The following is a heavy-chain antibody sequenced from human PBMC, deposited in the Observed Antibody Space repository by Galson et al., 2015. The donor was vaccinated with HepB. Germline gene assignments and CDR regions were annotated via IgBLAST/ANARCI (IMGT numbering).Heavy chain of an antibody. CDR1: GDSVSSNSAA. D-gene: IGHD5-18*01. CDR2: TYYRSKWYN. Sequence: CAISGDSVSSNSAAWNWIRQSPSRGLEWLGRTYYRSKWYNDYAVSVKSRITINPDTSKNQFSLQPNSVTPEDTAVYYCARMGSIRYGLTLYYFDYWGQGTLVTVSS. J-gene: IGHJ4*02. CDR3: ARMGSIRYGLTLYYFDY. V-gene: IGHV6-1*01.